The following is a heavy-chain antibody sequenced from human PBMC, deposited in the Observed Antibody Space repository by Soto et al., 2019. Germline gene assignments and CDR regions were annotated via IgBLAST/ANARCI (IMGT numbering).Heavy chain of an antibody. J-gene: IGHJ6*02. CDR1: GGTFSSYA. V-gene: IGHV1-69*10. CDR3: ARGHRSSSGYNYGMDV. Sequence: EASVKVSCKASGGTFSSYAISWVRQAPGQGLEWMGGIIPILGTANYAQKFQGRVTITADKSTSTAYMELSSLRSEDTAVYYCARGHRSSSGYNYGMDVWGQGTTVTVSS. D-gene: IGHD6-13*01. CDR2: IIPILGTA.